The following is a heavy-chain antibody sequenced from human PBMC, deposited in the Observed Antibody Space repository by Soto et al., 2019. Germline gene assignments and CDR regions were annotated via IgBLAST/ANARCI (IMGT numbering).Heavy chain of an antibody. D-gene: IGHD6-19*01. V-gene: IGHV1-18*01. CDR1: GYTFTTYG. CDR3: ARDPVAGTYFDY. J-gene: IGHJ4*02. Sequence: QVKLVQSGAEVKKPGASVKVSCKASGYTFTTYGISWVRQAPGQGLEWMGWINGYNGNTNNAQKLQGRVTMTTDTSTSTAYMELRSLRSDDTAVYYCARDPVAGTYFDYWGQGTLVTVSS. CDR2: INGYNGNT.